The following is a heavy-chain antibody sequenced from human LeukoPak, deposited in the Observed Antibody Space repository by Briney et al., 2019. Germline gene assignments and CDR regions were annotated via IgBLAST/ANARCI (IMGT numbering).Heavy chain of an antibody. D-gene: IGHD3-3*01. J-gene: IGHJ5*02. Sequence: SETLSLTCSVSGGSIRSYHWSWIRQPPGQGLEWIGHVYDIGRTAFNPSLRSRLSMSVDTSKNQFYLRLSSVTAADTAVYYCAMSLGPLSMTNSFLDPWGQGALVAVSS. CDR2: VYDIGRT. CDR3: AMSLGPLSMTNSFLDP. CDR1: GGSIRSYH. V-gene: IGHV4-59*03.